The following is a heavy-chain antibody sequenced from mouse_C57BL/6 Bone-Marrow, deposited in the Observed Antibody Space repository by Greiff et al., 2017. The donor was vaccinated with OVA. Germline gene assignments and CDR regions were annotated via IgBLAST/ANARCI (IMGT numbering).Heavy chain of an antibody. CDR2: IYPGSGST. J-gene: IGHJ3*01. D-gene: IGHD1-1*01. CDR1: GYTFTSYW. CDR3: ARSGIYYYGSSLY. Sequence: QVQLQQPGAELVKPGASVKMSCKASGYTFTSYWITWVKQRPGQGLEWIGDIYPGSGSTNYNEKFKSKATLTVDTSSSTAYMQLSSLTSEDSAVYYCARSGIYYYGSSLYWGQGTLVTVSA. V-gene: IGHV1-55*01.